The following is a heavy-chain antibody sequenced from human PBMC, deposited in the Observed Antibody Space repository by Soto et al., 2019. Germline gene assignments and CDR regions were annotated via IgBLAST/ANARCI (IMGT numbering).Heavy chain of an antibody. CDR3: VRGKEGDYVFDY. CDR1: GFIFGTYA. V-gene: IGHV3-23*01. CDR2: VTDSGGST. Sequence: EVQLLESGGGLVQPGGFLRLSCAASGFIFGTYAMSWVRQAPGKGLEWVSAVTDSGGSTYYAGSVKGRFTISRDNSKNTLYLQMNSLRAEDTAVYYCVRGKEGDYVFDYWGQGTLVTVSS. J-gene: IGHJ4*02. D-gene: IGHD4-17*01.